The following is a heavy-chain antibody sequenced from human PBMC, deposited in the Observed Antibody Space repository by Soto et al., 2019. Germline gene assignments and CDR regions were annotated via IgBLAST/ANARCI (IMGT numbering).Heavy chain of an antibody. Sequence: XXSLRLSCTASFSGFTISYYWMSWVRQAXGKGMEWVEXLKEDXGVKLYEDSVXXRFTISRXXAKKQLYMEMDSLRVEDNAVYFCSSSEHSEGQHWGTGTLVTVYS. CDR3: SSSEHSEGQH. CDR2: LKEDXGVK. V-gene: IGHV3-7*03. CDR1: GFTISYYW. D-gene: IGHD6-13*01. J-gene: IGHJ4*02.